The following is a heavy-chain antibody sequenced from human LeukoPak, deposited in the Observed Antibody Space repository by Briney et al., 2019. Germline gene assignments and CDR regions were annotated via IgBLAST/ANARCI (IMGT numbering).Heavy chain of an antibody. D-gene: IGHD3-3*01. CDR1: GFTFSSYA. CDR2: ISYDGNNQ. V-gene: IGHV3-30*04. CDR3: ARGGYYDFPTVYYQTQYSRGMDV. J-gene: IGHJ6*02. Sequence: PGGSLRLSCEASGFTFSSYAIHWVRQAPVKGLEWVAVISYDGNNQFYADAVKGRFTISRENSKNTLYLEMNSLRPEDTAVYFCARGGYYDFPTVYYQTQYSRGMDVGGQGTTVTVSS.